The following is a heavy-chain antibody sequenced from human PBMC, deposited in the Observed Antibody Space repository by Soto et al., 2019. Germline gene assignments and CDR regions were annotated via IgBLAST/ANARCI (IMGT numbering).Heavy chain of an antibody. CDR3: ASFAETYYYGSGSPLDY. J-gene: IGHJ4*02. V-gene: IGHV3-30*03. CDR2: ISYDGSNK. Sequence: GGSLRLSCAASGFTFSSYGMHWVRQAPGKGLEWVAVISYDGSNKYYADSVKGRFTISRDNAKNTLYLQMNSLRAEDTAVYYCASFAETYYYGSGSPLDYWGQGTLVTVSS. D-gene: IGHD3-10*01. CDR1: GFTFSSYG.